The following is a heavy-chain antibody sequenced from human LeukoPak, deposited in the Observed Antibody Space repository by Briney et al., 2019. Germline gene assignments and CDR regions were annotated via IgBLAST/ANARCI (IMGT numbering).Heavy chain of an antibody. CDR2: IYYSGST. Sequence: SETLSLTXTVSGGSISSSSYYWGWIRQPPGKGLEWIGSIYYSGSTYYNPSLKSRVTISVDTSKNQFSLKLSSVTAADTAVYYCARQDYDSSGYYYAYYFDYWGQGTLVTVSS. CDR1: GGSISSSSYY. D-gene: IGHD3-22*01. J-gene: IGHJ4*02. V-gene: IGHV4-39*01. CDR3: ARQDYDSSGYYYAYYFDY.